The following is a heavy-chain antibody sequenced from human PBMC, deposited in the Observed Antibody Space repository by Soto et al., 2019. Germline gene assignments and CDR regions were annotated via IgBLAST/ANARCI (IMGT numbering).Heavy chain of an antibody. CDR2: IYYSGST. Sequence: QVQLQESGPGLVKPSETLSLTCTVSGGSISSYYWSWIRQPPGKGLEWIGYIYYSGSTNYNPSLKSRVTISVDTSKNQFSLKLSSVTAADTAVYYCARHGSSGYSSSSVWFDPWGQGTLVTVSS. CDR3: ARHGSSGYSSSSVWFDP. CDR1: GGSISSYY. D-gene: IGHD6-6*01. V-gene: IGHV4-59*08. J-gene: IGHJ5*02.